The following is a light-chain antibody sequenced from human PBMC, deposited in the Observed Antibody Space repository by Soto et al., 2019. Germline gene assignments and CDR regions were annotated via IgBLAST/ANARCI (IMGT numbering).Light chain of an antibody. CDR1: QSVSSKY. V-gene: IGKV3-20*01. CDR3: QQYGSSPFT. Sequence: EIVLTQSPGSLSLSPGARAPLSCRASQSVSSKYLGWYQQKPGQAPRLLIYGASTRATGIPDRFSGSESGTDFTLTISRLEPEDFVVYYCQQYGSSPFTFGQGTRLEI. J-gene: IGKJ5*01. CDR2: GAS.